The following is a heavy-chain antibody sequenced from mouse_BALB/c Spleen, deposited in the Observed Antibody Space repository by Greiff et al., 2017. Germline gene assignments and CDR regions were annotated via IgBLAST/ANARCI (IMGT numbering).Heavy chain of an antibody. J-gene: IGHJ4*01. D-gene: IGHD2-4*01. CDR3: ARQGLRRAMDY. V-gene: IGHV3-2*02. Sequence: EVKLMESGPGLVKPSQSLSLTCTVTGYSITSDYAWNWIRQFPGNKLEWMGYISYSGSTSYNPSLKSRISITRDTSKNQFFLQLNSVTTEDTATYYCARQGLRRAMDYWGQGTSVTVSS. CDR1: GYSITSDYA. CDR2: ISYSGST.